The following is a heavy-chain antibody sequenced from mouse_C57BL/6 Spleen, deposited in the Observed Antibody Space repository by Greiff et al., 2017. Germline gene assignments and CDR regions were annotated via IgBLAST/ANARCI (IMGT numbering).Heavy chain of an antibody. CDR1: GYAFSSYW. Sequence: VQLQQSGAELVKPGASVKISCKASGYAFSSYWMNWVKQRPGKGLEWIGQIYPGDGDTNYNGKFKGKATLTADKSSSTAYMQLSSLTSEDSAVYFCARRGDSNYGYFDVWGTGTTVTVSS. CDR2: IYPGDGDT. J-gene: IGHJ1*03. V-gene: IGHV1-80*01. CDR3: ARRGDSNYGYFDV. D-gene: IGHD2-5*01.